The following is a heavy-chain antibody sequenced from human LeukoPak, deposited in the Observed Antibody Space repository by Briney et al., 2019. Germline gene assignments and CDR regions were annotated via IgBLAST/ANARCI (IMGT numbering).Heavy chain of an antibody. V-gene: IGHV1-18*01. Sequence: ASVKVSCKASGYTFTSYGISWVRQAPGQGLEWMGWISAYNGNTNYAQKLQGRVTMTTDTSTSTAYMELRSLRSDDTAVYYCARVPNYSNYALYYFDYWGQGTLVTVSS. CDR1: GYTFTSYG. J-gene: IGHJ4*02. CDR3: ARVPNYSNYALYYFDY. CDR2: ISAYNGNT. D-gene: IGHD4-11*01.